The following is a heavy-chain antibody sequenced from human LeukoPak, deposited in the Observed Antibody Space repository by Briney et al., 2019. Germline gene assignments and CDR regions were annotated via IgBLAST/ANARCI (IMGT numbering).Heavy chain of an antibody. D-gene: IGHD6-19*01. CDR2: ISSSGSSI. Sequence: GGSLRLSCAASGFTFSSYEMNWVRQAPGKGLEWASYISSSGSSIYYADSVKGRFTISRDDAKNSLYLQMNSLRAEDTAVYYCARGQWLAFDYWGQGTLVTVSS. CDR3: ARGQWLAFDY. CDR1: GFTFSSYE. J-gene: IGHJ4*02. V-gene: IGHV3-48*03.